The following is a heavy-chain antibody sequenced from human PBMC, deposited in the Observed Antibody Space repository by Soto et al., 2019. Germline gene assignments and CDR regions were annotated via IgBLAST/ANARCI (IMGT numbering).Heavy chain of an antibody. CDR3: ARDRPNNISSGWSIYYYYGMDV. CDR2: INPNSGGT. V-gene: IGHV1-2*04. Sequence: ASVKVSCKASGYTFTGYYMHWVRQAPGQGLEWMGWINPNSGGTNYAQKFQGWVTMTRDTSISTAYMELSRLRSDDTAVYYCARDRPNNISSGWSIYYYYGMDVWGQGTTVTVSS. J-gene: IGHJ6*02. D-gene: IGHD6-19*01. CDR1: GYTFTGYY.